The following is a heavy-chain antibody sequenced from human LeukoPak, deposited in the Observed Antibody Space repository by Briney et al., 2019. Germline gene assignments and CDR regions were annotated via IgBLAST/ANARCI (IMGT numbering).Heavy chain of an antibody. V-gene: IGHV1-24*01. J-gene: IGHJ4*02. CDR2: FDPEDDEI. D-gene: IGHD1-26*01. CDR3: ARDHLIVGATTGVS. Sequence: ASVKVSCKISGHTLTELCMHWVRQAPGKGLEWMGSFDPEDDEIMYAQKFQGRVTMTEDTSTDTVYMELSSLRSEDTAVYYCARDHLIVGATTGVSWGQGTLVTVSS. CDR1: GHTLTELC.